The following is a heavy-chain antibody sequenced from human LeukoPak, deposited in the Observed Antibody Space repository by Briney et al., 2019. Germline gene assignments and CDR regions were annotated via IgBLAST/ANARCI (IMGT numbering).Heavy chain of an antibody. CDR2: INWNGGST. V-gene: IGHV3-20*04. CDR3: ARGGGSIAYY. CDR1: GFTFDDYG. J-gene: IGHJ4*02. D-gene: IGHD2-15*01. Sequence: PGGSLRLSCAASGFTFDDYGMSWVRQAPGKGLEWVSGINWNGGSTGYADSVKGRFTISRDNAKNTLYLQMNSLRVEDTAVYYCARGGGSIAYYWGQGTLVTVSS.